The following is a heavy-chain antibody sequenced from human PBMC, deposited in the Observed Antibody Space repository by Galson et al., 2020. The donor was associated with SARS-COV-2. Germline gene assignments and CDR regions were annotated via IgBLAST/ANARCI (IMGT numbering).Heavy chain of an antibody. CDR1: GGSISRGGYY. CDR2: IYYSGST. V-gene: IGHV4-31*03. D-gene: IGHD3-3*01. J-gene: IGHJ5*02. Sequence: SQTLSLTCTVFGGSISRGGYYWSWIRQHPGTGLEWIGYIYYSGSTYYDPSLKSRVTISVDTSKNQFSLKLRSVTAADTAVYYCARGDTIFWVIAGAVDPWGKGTLVTVSS. CDR3: ARGDTIFWVIAGAVDP.